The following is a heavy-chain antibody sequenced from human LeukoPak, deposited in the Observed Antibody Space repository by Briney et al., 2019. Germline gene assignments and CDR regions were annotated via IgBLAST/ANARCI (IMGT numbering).Heavy chain of an antibody. CDR1: VFIPISYM. J-gene: IGHJ4*02. Sequence: PVGSLRLSSANPVFIPISYMVCSGCQSLREGLEWVANIKSDGSEEYYGDSVKGRFTISRDNAKNSLYLQMNSLRVEDTAVYYCARGDLRLGHWGQGSLVTVSS. V-gene: IGHV3-7*02. CDR2: IKSDGSEE. CDR3: ARGDLRLGH. D-gene: IGHD3-16*01.